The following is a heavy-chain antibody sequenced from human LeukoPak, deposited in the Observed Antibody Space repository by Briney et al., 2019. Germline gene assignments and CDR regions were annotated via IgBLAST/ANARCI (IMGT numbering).Heavy chain of an antibody. CDR1: GDSISSSSYY. D-gene: IGHD3-3*01. V-gene: IGHV4-39*07. J-gene: IGHJ3*02. CDR3: ARGFTIFGVGGNAFDI. Sequence: SETLSLTCTVSGDSISSSSYYWGWIRQPPGKGLEWIGTIYYSGSTYYNPSLKSRVTVSVDTSKNQFSLKLSSVTAADTAVYYCARGFTIFGVGGNAFDIWGQGTMVTVSS. CDR2: IYYSGST.